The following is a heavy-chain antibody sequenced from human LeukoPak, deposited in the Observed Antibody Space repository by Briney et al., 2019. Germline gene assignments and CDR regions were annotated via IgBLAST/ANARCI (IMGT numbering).Heavy chain of an antibody. CDR2: IYYSGST. V-gene: IGHV4-39*01. J-gene: IGHJ4*02. CDR1: GGSISSSSYY. D-gene: IGHD5-24*01. Sequence: PPETLSLTCTVSGGSISSSSYYWGWIRQPPGKGLEWIGSIYYSGSTYYNPSLKSRVTISVDTSKNQFSLKLSSVTAADTAVYYCARQLGYSSFDYWGQGTLVTVSS. CDR3: ARQLGYSSFDY.